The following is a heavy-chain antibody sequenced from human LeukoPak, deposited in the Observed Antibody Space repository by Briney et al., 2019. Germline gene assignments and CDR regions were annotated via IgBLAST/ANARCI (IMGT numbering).Heavy chain of an antibody. CDR1: GFTFSSYA. J-gene: IGHJ5*02. D-gene: IGHD6-13*01. V-gene: IGHV3-23*01. CDR2: ISGSGGST. CDR3: AKNWVASSWFNWFDP. Sequence: GGSLRLSCAASGFTFSSYAMSWVRKAPGVGLEWVSAISGSGGSTHYADSVKGRFTLSRDNSKNTLYLQMNSLRAEDTAVYYCAKNWVASSWFNWFDPWGQGTLVTVSS.